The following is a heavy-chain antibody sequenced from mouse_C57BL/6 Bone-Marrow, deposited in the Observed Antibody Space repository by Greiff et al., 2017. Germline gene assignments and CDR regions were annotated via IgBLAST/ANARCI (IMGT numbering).Heavy chain of an antibody. CDR1: GFTFSDYY. CDR2: ISNGGGST. CDR3: AREGGLRNYYAMDY. V-gene: IGHV5-12*01. Sequence: EVKLVESGGGLVQPGGSLKLSCAASGFTFSDYYMYWVRQTPEKRLEWVAYISNGGGSTYYPDTVKGRFTISRDNAKNTLYLQMSRLKSEDTAMYYCAREGGLRNYYAMDYWGQGTSVTVSS. D-gene: IGHD2-4*01. J-gene: IGHJ4*01.